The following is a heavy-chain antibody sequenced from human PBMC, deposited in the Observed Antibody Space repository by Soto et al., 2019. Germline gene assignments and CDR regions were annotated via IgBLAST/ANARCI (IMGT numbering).Heavy chain of an antibody. CDR3: ARERGRRITIFGVVTSHGMDV. Sequence: PGGSLRLSCAASGFTFSSYSMNWVRQAPGKGLEWVSSISSSSSYIYHADSVKGRFTISRDNAKNSLYLQMNSLRAEDTAVYYCARERGRRITIFGVVTSHGMDVWGQGTTVTVSS. CDR2: ISSSSSYI. V-gene: IGHV3-21*01. J-gene: IGHJ6*02. CDR1: GFTFSSYS. D-gene: IGHD3-3*01.